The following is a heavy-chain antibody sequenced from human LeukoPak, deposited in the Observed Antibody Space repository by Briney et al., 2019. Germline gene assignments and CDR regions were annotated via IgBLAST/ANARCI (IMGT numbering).Heavy chain of an antibody. V-gene: IGHV3-23*01. CDR2: ICLGGGEI. D-gene: IGHD5-18*01. CDR3: ATYRQVMLPFES. CDR1: GFTFSDYA. Sequence: GGSLRLSCTASGFTFSDYAISWVRQAPGKGLEWVSSICLGGGEIHYADSVRGRFTISRDNSRSTLFLQMNSLRADDTAIYYCATYRQVMLPFESWGQGTLVTVSS. J-gene: IGHJ4*02.